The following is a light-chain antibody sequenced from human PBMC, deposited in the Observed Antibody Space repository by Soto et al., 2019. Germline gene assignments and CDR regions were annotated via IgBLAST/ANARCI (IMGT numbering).Light chain of an antibody. Sequence: DIQITQSPSSLSVSFGDRVTMTCRASQGIGIYLAWFQQRPGYTPKLLIYAAYTLQSWVPSRDRGSGSGTDFTLTISSLKTEDGACCYCKKHNSARLTFDGENRVQIK. CDR3: KKHNSARLT. CDR1: QGIGIY. CDR2: AAY. V-gene: IGKV1-27*01. J-gene: IGKJ4*01.